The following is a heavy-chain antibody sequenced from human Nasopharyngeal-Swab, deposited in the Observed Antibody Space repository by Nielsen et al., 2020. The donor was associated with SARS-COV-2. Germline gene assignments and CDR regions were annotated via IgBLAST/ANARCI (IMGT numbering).Heavy chain of an antibody. V-gene: IGHV3-15*01. J-gene: IGHJ6*02. Sequence: GESLKISCAGTGFPFSKAWMSWVRQAPGKGLEWVGRIKSKTDGETTDYAAPVKGRFTISRDDSKNTLYLQMNSLKTEDTAVYYCTLDGWYSTSPGDYYYGMDAWGQGTTVTVSS. CDR1: GFPFSKAW. D-gene: IGHD6-13*01. CDR3: TLDGWYSTSPGDYYYGMDA. CDR2: IKSKTDGETT.